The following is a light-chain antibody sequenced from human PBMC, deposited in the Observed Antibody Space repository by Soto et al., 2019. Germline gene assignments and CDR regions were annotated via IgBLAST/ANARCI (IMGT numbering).Light chain of an antibody. CDR1: QSVSSY. V-gene: IGKV3-11*01. J-gene: IGKJ1*01. Sequence: EIVWTQSPATLSVSPGERATLSCRASQSVSSYLAWYQQKPGQAPRLLIYDASNRATGIPARFSGSGSGTDFTLTISSIEPEDSAVYYCQQRSNWRTFGQGTKVDIK. CDR2: DAS. CDR3: QQRSNWRT.